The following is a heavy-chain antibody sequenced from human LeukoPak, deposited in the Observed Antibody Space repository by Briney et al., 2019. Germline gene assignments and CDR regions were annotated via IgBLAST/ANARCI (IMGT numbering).Heavy chain of an antibody. CDR1: RFTFSNYA. J-gene: IGHJ4*02. Sequence: GALRLSCAASRFTFSNYAMHWVRQAPGKGLEWVAVISFDGSNKYYADSVKGRFTISRDNSKNTLYLQMNSLRADDTAVFYCARGYGGGSGYYYRVDYWGQGTLVTVSS. CDR2: ISFDGSNK. D-gene: IGHD3-22*01. CDR3: ARGYGGGSGYYYRVDY. V-gene: IGHV3-30*04.